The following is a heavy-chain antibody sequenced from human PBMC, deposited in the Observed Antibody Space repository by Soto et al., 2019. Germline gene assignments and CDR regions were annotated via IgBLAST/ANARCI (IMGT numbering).Heavy chain of an antibody. CDR3: AKAVGELPPESYDC. J-gene: IGHJ4*02. V-gene: IGHV3-30*18. D-gene: IGHD3-16*01. CDR1: GFTFSDYG. CDR2: ISYDGSNK. Sequence: QGQLVESGGGVVQPGGSLRVSCAASGFTFSDYGMHWVRQAPGKGLEWVAFISYDGSNKYYADSVKGRFTISRDHSKNTLYLQMNSLRDEDTGVYYCAKAVGELPPESYDCWGQGTLVTVSS.